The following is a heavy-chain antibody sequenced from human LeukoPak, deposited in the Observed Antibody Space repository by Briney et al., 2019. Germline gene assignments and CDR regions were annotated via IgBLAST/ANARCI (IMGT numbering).Heavy chain of an antibody. CDR3: ARNIAARPGADFDY. Sequence: SETLSLTCTVSGGSISSSSYYWGWIRQPPGKGLEWIGSIYYSGSTYYNPSLKSRVTISVDTSKNQFSLKLSSVTAADTAVYYCARNIAARPGADFDYWGQGTLVTVSS. D-gene: IGHD6-6*01. J-gene: IGHJ4*02. V-gene: IGHV4-39*07. CDR1: GGSISSSSYY. CDR2: IYYSGST.